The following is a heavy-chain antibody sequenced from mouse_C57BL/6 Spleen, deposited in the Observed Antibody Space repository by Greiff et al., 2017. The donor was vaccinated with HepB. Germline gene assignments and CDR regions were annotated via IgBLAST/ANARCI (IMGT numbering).Heavy chain of an antibody. CDR2: ISSGSSTI. D-gene: IGHD2-2*01. CDR1: GFTFSDYG. J-gene: IGHJ4*01. CDR3: ASHGYYYAMDY. Sequence: EVKLMESGGGLVKPGGSLKLSCAASGFTFSDYGMHWVRQAPEKGLEWVAYISSGSSTIYYADTVKGRFTISRDNAKNTLFLQMTSLRSEDTAMYYCASHGYYYAMDYWGQGTSVTVSS. V-gene: IGHV5-17*01.